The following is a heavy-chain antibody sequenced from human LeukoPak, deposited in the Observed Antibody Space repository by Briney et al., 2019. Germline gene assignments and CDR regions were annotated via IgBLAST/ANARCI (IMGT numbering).Heavy chain of an antibody. D-gene: IGHD2-21*02. Sequence: PGGSLRLSCAASGFTFSSYGMQWVRQAPGKGLEWVAGIWYDGSNKNYGDSAKGRFTISRDNSKNTLFLQMDSLRAEDTAVYYCGRVYCGGNCYSPPLPDYWGQGTLVIVSA. CDR2: IWYDGSNK. CDR1: GFTFSSYG. V-gene: IGHV3-33*02. CDR3: GRVYCGGNCYSPPLPDY. J-gene: IGHJ4*02.